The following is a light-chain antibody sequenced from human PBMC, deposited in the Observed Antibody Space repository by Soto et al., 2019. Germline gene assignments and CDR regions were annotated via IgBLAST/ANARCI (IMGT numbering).Light chain of an antibody. V-gene: IGKV1-39*01. Sequence: DMQMTQSPSSLSASVGDRVTITCRASQTISNYLNWYQQKPGTAPKLLIYAASTLLSGVPSRFTGGGSGTDCTLTIDSLQPEDFATDFGQQSYRSPWTFGQGTRVEI. CDR1: QTISNY. CDR3: QQSYRSPWT. J-gene: IGKJ1*01. CDR2: AAS.